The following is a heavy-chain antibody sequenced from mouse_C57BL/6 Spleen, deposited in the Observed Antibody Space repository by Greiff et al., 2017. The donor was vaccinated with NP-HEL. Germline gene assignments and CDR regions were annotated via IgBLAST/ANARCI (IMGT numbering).Heavy chain of an antibody. J-gene: IGHJ2*01. Sequence: EVQLQQSGPELVKPGASVKISCKASGYTFTDYYMNWVKQSHGKSLEWIGDINPNNGGTSYNQKFKGKATLTVDKSSSTAYMELRSLTSEDSAVYYCARIPYGNYPYYFDYWGQGTTLTVSS. D-gene: IGHD2-1*01. CDR1: GYTFTDYY. V-gene: IGHV1-26*01. CDR3: ARIPYGNYPYYFDY. CDR2: INPNNGGT.